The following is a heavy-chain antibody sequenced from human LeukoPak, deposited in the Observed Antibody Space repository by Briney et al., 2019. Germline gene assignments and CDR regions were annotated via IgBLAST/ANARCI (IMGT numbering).Heavy chain of an antibody. Sequence: GGSLRLXCAASGFTFSSYWMSWVRQAPGKGLEWVANIKQDGSEKYYVDSVKGRFTISRDNAKNSLYLQMNSLRAEDTAVYYCARLPLDIVVVPAAPWTFDYWGRGTLVTVSS. CDR3: ARLPLDIVVVPAAPWTFDY. CDR1: GFTFSSYW. D-gene: IGHD2-2*01. V-gene: IGHV3-7*01. J-gene: IGHJ4*02. CDR2: IKQDGSEK.